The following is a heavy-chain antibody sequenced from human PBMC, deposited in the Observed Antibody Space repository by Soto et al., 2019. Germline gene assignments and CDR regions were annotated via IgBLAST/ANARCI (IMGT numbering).Heavy chain of an antibody. Sequence: VQLVQSGAEVKKPGASVKVSCKASGYTFTGNYIHWMRQAPGQGPEWMGWLNPRSGATDYAQKFPGRVAITRDTSISTAYMDLSRLTSDDTAMYYCVKGGGVDEVTTTRVVFDYWGQGTPLTVSS. D-gene: IGHD4-17*01. CDR3: VKGGGVDEVTTTRVVFDY. J-gene: IGHJ4*02. CDR1: GYTFTGNY. V-gene: IGHV1-2*02. CDR2: LNPRSGAT.